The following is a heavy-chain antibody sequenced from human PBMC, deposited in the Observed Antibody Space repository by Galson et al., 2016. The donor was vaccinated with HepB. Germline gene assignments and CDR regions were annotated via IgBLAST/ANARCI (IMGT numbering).Heavy chain of an antibody. V-gene: IGHV2-5*08. D-gene: IGHD3-10*01. J-gene: IGHJ4*02. CDR2: IYWDDDK. CDR3: ARSDYGSGLYYFDY. CDR1: GGSISSGDYY. Sequence: TLSLTCAVSGGSISSGDYYWSWIRQHPGKGLEWLALIYWDDDKRYSPSLKSRLTITKDTSKNQVVLTMTNMDPVDTATYYCARSDYGSGLYYFDYWGQGTLVTVSS.